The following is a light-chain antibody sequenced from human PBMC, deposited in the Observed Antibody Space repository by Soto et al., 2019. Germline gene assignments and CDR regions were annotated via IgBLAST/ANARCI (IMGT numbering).Light chain of an antibody. V-gene: IGLV2-11*01. CDR1: SSAVGGYNF. CDR2: DVS. Sequence: QSALTQPRSVSGSPGQSVTISCTGTSSAVGGYNFVSWYQHHPGKAPKLMIYDVSKRPSGVPDRFSGSKSGSTASLTISGLQAEDEADYYCCSYAGSYTLVFGGGTKLTVL. CDR3: CSYAGSYTLV. J-gene: IGLJ3*02.